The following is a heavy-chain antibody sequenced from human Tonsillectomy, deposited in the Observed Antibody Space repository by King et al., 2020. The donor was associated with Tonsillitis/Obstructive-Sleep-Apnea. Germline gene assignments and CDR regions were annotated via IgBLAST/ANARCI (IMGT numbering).Heavy chain of an antibody. CDR3: AKDLIIATAGTPGDAFDI. Sequence: VQLVQSGGGLVQPGRSLRLSCAASGFTFDDYAMYWVRQAPGKALEWVSGISWNSGTINYADSVKGRFTISRDNAKKSLYLQMNSLRAEDTALYYCAKDLIIATAGTPGDAFDIWGQGTMVTVSS. CDR2: ISWNSGTI. CDR1: GFTFDDYA. J-gene: IGHJ3*02. D-gene: IGHD6-13*01. V-gene: IGHV3-9*01.